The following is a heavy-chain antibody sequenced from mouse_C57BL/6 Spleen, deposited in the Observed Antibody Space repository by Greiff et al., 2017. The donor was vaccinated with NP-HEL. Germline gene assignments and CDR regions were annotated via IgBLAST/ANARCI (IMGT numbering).Heavy chain of an antibody. D-gene: IGHD2-1*01. V-gene: IGHV1-50*01. CDR1: GYTFTSYW. J-gene: IGHJ2*01. Sequence: QVQLKQPGAELVKPGASVKLSCKASGYTFTSYWMQWVKQRPGQGLEWIGEIDPSDSYTNYNQKFKGKATLTVDTSSSTAYMQLSSLTSEDSAVYYCARSPVYGNPYYFDYWGQGTTRTVSS. CDR3: ARSPVYGNPYYFDY. CDR2: IDPSDSYT.